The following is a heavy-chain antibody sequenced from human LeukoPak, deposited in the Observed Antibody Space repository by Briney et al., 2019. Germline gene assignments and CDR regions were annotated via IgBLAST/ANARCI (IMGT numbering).Heavy chain of an antibody. D-gene: IGHD3-22*01. CDR1: GFTFDDYA. CDR3: ARDYSYYDSSGYLDY. J-gene: IGHJ4*02. Sequence: GGSLRLSCAASGFTFDDYAMHWVRQAPGKGLEWVSGISWNSGSIGYADSVKGRFTISRDNAKNSLYLQMNSLRAEDTALYYCARDYSYYDSSGYLDYWGQGTLVTVSS. CDR2: ISWNSGSI. V-gene: IGHV3-9*01.